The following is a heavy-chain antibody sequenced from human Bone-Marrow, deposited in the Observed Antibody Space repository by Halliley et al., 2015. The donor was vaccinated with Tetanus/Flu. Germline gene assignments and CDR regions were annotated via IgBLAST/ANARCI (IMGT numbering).Heavy chain of an antibody. CDR2: NYHSGNK. V-gene: IGHV4-4*02. CDR3: ARGGARRHYASSATGVFDY. Sequence: TLSLTCAVSGGSISGYEWWSWVRQSPGKGLEWLAVNYHSGNKNYNPSVKRRLTISVEKPKNEFSLNLTSVTAADTAVYYCARGGARRHYASSATGVFDYWGQGTLVTVSS. CDR1: GGSISGYEW. D-gene: IGHD3-22*01. J-gene: IGHJ4*02.